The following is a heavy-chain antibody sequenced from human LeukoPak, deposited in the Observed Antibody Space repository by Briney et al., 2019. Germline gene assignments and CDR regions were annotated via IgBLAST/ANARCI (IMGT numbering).Heavy chain of an antibody. CDR1: GFMFGHYA. J-gene: IGHJ4*02. D-gene: IGHD1-26*01. CDR2: GSSDGRNK. Sequence: GGAPRLSRAASGFMFGHYAMHWVRPAPGKGVGGGGRGSSDGRNKYYADSVTGRFTISRDRFNNTLFLQLNSPTTEDTAVYYCVREGYSGRYYLPFDDWGQGTLVTVSS. CDR3: VREGYSGRYYLPFDD. V-gene: IGHV3-30*04.